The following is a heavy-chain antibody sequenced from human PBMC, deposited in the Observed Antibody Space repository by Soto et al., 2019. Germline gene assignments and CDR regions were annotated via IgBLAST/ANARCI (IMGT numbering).Heavy chain of an antibody. Sequence: DVQLSESGGGLVQPGGSLRLTCAASGFSFNSHAMTWVRQAPGRGLEWVAAINSGVDAFYADSVKGRFTISRDNSKDTLYLQMNSLGGEDTALYYCAKVLSLRTSGKYYKPFCHGMDVWGLGTTVTVSS. CDR3: AKVLSLRTSGKYYKPFCHGMDV. CDR2: INSGVDA. V-gene: IGHV3-23*01. D-gene: IGHD3-10*01. CDR1: GFSFNSHA. J-gene: IGHJ6*02.